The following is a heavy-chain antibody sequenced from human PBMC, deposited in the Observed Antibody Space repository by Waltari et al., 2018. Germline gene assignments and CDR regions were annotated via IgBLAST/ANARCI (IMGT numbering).Heavy chain of an antibody. V-gene: IGHV4-38-2*01. J-gene: IGHJ4*02. CDR3: ARRVSTGWQYNYFDY. D-gene: IGHD6-25*01. Sequence: QVQLQESGPGLVKPSETLSLTCAVSGYSISSGYYWSWIRQPPGEGLEWIGYMHHSGTTYYNPSLKSRVTISVDTSKYQFSLKLSSVTAADTAVYYCARRVSTGWQYNYFDYWGQGTPVTVSS. CDR1: GYSISSGYY. CDR2: MHHSGTT.